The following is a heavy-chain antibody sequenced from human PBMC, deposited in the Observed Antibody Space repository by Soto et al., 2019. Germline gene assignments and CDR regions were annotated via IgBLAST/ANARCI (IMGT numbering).Heavy chain of an antibody. CDR3: AHSIAPRILRY. J-gene: IGHJ4*02. CDR2: IYWDDDK. Sequence: SGPTLVNPTQTLTLTCTLSGFSLSTSGVGVGWVRQPPGKALEWLALIYWDDDKRYSPSLKNRLSITKDTSKNQVVLIMTNMDPVDTATYYCAHSIAPRILRYWGQGTPVTVSS. V-gene: IGHV2-5*02. D-gene: IGHD2-15*01. CDR1: GFSLSTSGVG.